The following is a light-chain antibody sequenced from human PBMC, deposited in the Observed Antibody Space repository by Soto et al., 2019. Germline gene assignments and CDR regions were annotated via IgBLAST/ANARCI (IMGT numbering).Light chain of an antibody. CDR2: DAS. Sequence: GDRVTITCRASQSISSWLAWYQQKPGKAPKLLIYDASSLESWVPSRFSGSGSGTEFTLTTSSLQPDDFATYYCQQYNSYSWTFGQGTKVEIK. CDR3: QQYNSYSWT. CDR1: QSISSW. J-gene: IGKJ1*01. V-gene: IGKV1-5*01.